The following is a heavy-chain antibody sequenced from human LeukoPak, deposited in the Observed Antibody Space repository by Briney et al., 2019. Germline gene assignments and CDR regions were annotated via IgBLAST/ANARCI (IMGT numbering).Heavy chain of an antibody. Sequence: ASVKVSCKASGYTFTSYGISWVRQAPGQGLEWMGWISAYNGNTNYAQKLQGRVTMTTDTSTSTAYMELRSLRSDDTAVYYRARGGGVLRYFDWLVGSDYWGQGTLVTVSS. CDR3: ARGGGVLRYFDWLVGSDY. CDR1: GYTFTSYG. D-gene: IGHD3-9*01. J-gene: IGHJ4*02. V-gene: IGHV1-18*01. CDR2: ISAYNGNT.